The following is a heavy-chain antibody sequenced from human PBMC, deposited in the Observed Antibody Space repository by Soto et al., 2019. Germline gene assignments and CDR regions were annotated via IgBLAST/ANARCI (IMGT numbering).Heavy chain of an antibody. J-gene: IGHJ4*02. CDR2: IYYSGST. D-gene: IGHD2-2*01. CDR1: GGSISSGGYY. CDR3: ARATRVSDIVVVPAARFVY. V-gene: IGHV4-31*03. Sequence: SETLSLTCTVSGGSISSGGYYWSWIRQHPGKGLEWIGYIYYSGSTYYNPSLKSRVTISVDTSKNQFSLKLGSVTAADTAVYYCARATRVSDIVVVPAARFVYWCQGTL.